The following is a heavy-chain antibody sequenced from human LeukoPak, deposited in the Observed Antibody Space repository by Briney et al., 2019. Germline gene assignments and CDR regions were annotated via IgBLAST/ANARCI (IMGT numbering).Heavy chain of an antibody. Sequence: PGGSLRLSCAASGFAFSSYSMNWVRQAPGKGLEWVSYISSSGSTIYYADSVKGRFTVSRDNAKNSLYLQMNSLRAEDTAVYYCARELRLPYFDYWGQGTLVTVSS. V-gene: IGHV3-48*04. J-gene: IGHJ4*02. CDR2: ISSSGSTI. CDR3: ARELRLPYFDY. CDR1: GFAFSSYS. D-gene: IGHD2-15*01.